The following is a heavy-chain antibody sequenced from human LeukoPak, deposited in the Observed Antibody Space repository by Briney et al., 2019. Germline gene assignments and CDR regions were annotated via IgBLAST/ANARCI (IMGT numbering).Heavy chain of an antibody. V-gene: IGHV3-30*03. CDR2: VPHDGTSP. CDR3: ARQSLGASGLDH. J-gene: IGHJ4*02. Sequence: GRSLRLSCAVSGFTFNSYHIHWVRQAPNKGLDWVAVVPHDGTSPSHAASVNGRFTISRDNSKDTVFLQMNSLRVDDTAIYYCARQSLGASGLDHWGQGVLVTVSS. D-gene: IGHD1-26*01. CDR1: GFTFNSYH.